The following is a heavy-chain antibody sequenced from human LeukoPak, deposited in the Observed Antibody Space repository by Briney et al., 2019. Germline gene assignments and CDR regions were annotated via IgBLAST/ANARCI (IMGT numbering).Heavy chain of an antibody. Sequence: PGGSLRLSCAASGFTFSSYSMNWVRQAPGKGLEWVSSISSSSGYIYYADSVKGRFTISRDSAKNSLYLQMNSLRAEDTAVYYCARGIYDSSGYYYWGQGTLVTVSS. J-gene: IGHJ4*02. V-gene: IGHV3-21*01. CDR1: GFTFSSYS. CDR2: ISSSSGYI. CDR3: ARGIYDSSGYYY. D-gene: IGHD3-22*01.